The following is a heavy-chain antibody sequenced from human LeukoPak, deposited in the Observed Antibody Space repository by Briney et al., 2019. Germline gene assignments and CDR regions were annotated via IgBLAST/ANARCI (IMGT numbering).Heavy chain of an antibody. Sequence: SETLSLTCAVYGGSFSGYYWSWIRQPPGRGLEWIGEINHSGSTNYNPSLKSRVTISVDTSKNQFSLKLSSVTAADTAVYYCARRNGSGSYYNWFDPWGQGTLVTVSS. CDR1: GGSFSGYY. D-gene: IGHD3-10*01. CDR3: ARRNGSGSYYNWFDP. V-gene: IGHV4-34*01. CDR2: INHSGST. J-gene: IGHJ5*02.